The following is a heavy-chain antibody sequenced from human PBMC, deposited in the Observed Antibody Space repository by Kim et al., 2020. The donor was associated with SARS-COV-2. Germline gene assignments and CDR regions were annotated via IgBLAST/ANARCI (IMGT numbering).Heavy chain of an antibody. CDR3: ARNRIAAPVNS. CDR1: GGSISSSSYY. Sequence: SETLSLTCIVSGGSISSSSYYWGWIRQPPGKGLEWIGSTDYRGDTYYNPSLKSRLTISVDTSKDQFSLELRSVTAADTAVYYCARNRIAAPVNSWGQGTLVTVSS. V-gene: IGHV4-39*01. D-gene: IGHD6-13*01. CDR2: TDYRGDT. J-gene: IGHJ4*02.